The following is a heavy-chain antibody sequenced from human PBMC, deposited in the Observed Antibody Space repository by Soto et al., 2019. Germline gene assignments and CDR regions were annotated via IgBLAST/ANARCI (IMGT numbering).Heavy chain of an antibody. D-gene: IGHD2-2*01. Sequence: QVQLVESGGGVVQPGRSLRLSCTASGFSFGTYGMHWVRQAPGKGLEWVAVIWYDGSNEYYADSVKGRFTMSRDNSKNTLYLQMNSLRAEDTALYYCARGANSPLWEPPAMFRFDYWGQESLVTVSS. V-gene: IGHV3-33*01. CDR1: GFSFGTYG. CDR2: IWYDGSNE. CDR3: ARGANSPLWEPPAMFRFDY. J-gene: IGHJ4*02.